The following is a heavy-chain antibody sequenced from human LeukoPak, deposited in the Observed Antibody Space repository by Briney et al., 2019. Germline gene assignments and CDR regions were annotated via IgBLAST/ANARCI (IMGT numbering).Heavy chain of an antibody. CDR1: GFTFSSYW. J-gene: IGHJ4*02. Sequence: QPGGSLRLSCAASGFTFSSYWMSWVRQAPGKGLEWVANIKQDGSGKYYVDSVKGRFTISRDNAKNSLYLQMNSLRAEDTAVYYCARGGRYGGNSWFDYWGQGTLVTVSS. V-gene: IGHV3-7*01. CDR2: IKQDGSGK. CDR3: ARGGRYGGNSWFDY. D-gene: IGHD4-23*01.